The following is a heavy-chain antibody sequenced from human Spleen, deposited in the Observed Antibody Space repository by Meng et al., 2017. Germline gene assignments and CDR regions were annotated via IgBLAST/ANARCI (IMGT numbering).Heavy chain of an antibody. J-gene: IGHJ6*02. CDR2: MNPNSGNT. CDR3: ARGGTTVTTWYYYYGMDV. V-gene: IGHV1-8*03. CDR1: GYTFTSYD. Sequence: ASVKVPCKASGYTFTSYDINWVRQATGQGLEWMGWMNPNSGNTGYAQKFQGRVTITRNPSISTAYMELSSLRSEDTAVYYCARGGTTVTTWYYYYGMDVWGQGTTVTVSS. D-gene: IGHD4-17*01.